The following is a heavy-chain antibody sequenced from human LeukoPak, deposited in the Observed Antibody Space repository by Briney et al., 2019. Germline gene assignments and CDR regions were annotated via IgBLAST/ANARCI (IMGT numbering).Heavy chain of an antibody. Sequence: PGESLKISCKGSGYSFTSYWIGWVRQMPGKGLEWMGIIFPGDSDTRYSPSFQGQVTISADKSISTAYLQWSSLKASDTAMYYCARRRYCSNTSCYEGAFDIWGQGTMVTVSS. CDR1: GYSFTSYW. CDR3: ARRRYCSNTSCYEGAFDI. J-gene: IGHJ3*02. CDR2: IFPGDSDT. V-gene: IGHV5-51*01. D-gene: IGHD2-2*01.